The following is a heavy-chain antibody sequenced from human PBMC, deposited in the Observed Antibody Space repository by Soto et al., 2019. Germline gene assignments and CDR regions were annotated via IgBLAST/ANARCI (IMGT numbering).Heavy chain of an antibody. J-gene: IGHJ6*02. Sequence: QVQLQESGPGLVKPSETLSLTCTVSGGSISSGGYYWSWIRQHPGKGLEWIGYIYYSGSTYYNPSLKSRVTISVDTSKKQFSLNLSSVTAADTAVYYCARNAATTAAGPSYYYYGLDVWGQGTTVTVSS. CDR3: ARNAATTAAGPSYYYYGLDV. CDR1: GGSISSGGYY. D-gene: IGHD6-13*01. V-gene: IGHV4-31*03. CDR2: IYYSGST.